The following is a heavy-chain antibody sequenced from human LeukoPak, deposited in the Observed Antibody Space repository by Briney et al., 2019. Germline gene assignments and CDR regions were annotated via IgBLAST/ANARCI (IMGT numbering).Heavy chain of an antibody. Sequence: SETLSLTCTVSGGSISGYFWSWIRQPPGKGLEWIGYIHYSGTTNYNPSLKSRVTISVDTSKNQFSLKLSSVTVADTAVYYCARGPPGYSSSWYGGLSWFDPWGQGTLVTVSS. CDR3: ARGPPGYSSSWYGGLSWFDP. CDR2: IHYSGTT. D-gene: IGHD6-13*01. CDR1: GGSISGYF. J-gene: IGHJ5*02. V-gene: IGHV4-59*01.